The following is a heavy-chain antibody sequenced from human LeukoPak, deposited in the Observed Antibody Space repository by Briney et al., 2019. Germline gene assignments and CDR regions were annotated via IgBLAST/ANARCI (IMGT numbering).Heavy chain of an antibody. Sequence: ASVKVSCKASGYTFTNYYMHWVRQAPGQGLQWMGVINPSGGSTSYAQKFQGRVTMTRDTSTSTVYMELSSLRSEDTAVYYCARDRYYDFWSGSHYFDYWGQGTLVTVSS. CDR2: INPSGGST. D-gene: IGHD3-3*01. V-gene: IGHV1-46*01. CDR1: GYTFTNYY. CDR3: ARDRYYDFWSGSHYFDY. J-gene: IGHJ4*02.